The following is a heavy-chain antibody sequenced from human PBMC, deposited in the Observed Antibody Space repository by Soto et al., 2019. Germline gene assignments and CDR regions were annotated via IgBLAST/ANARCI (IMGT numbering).Heavy chain of an antibody. D-gene: IGHD1-26*01. J-gene: IGHJ4*02. CDR2: ITYDGSNK. CDR1: GFTFSSFA. CDR3: ARDRSMTYYYYFDY. V-gene: IGHV3-30-3*01. Sequence: GGSLRLSCAASGFTFSSFAMHWVRQAPGKGLEWVAVITYDGSNKYYADSVKGRFTITRDESKNTLYLQMNSLRAEDTAVYTCARDRSMTYYYYFDYWGPGTLVTVSS.